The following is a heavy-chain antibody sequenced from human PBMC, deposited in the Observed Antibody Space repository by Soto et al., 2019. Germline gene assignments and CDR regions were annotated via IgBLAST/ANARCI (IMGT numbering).Heavy chain of an antibody. Sequence: GGSLRLSCATSGFTFSSYAMHWVRQAPGKGLEWVAVISYDGSNKYYADSVKGRFTISRDNSKNTLYLQMNSLRAEDTAVYYCARDRQGYSSSWTDAFDIWGRGTMVTVSS. CDR2: ISYDGSNK. V-gene: IGHV3-30-3*01. D-gene: IGHD6-13*01. CDR3: ARDRQGYSSSWTDAFDI. J-gene: IGHJ3*02. CDR1: GFTFSSYA.